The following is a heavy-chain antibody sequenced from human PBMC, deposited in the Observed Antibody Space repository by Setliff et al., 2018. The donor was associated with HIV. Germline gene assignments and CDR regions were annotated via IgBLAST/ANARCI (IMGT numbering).Heavy chain of an antibody. J-gene: IGHJ6*03. CDR2: ITSNGGRT. Sequence: GGSLRLSCAASEFTFNNNGMSWVRQAPGKGLEWVSGITSNGGRTGYADSVKGRFTISRDNSKNTLYLQMSTLRAEDTAVYYCAKTTPSSIRSPYYYYMDVWGKGTTVTVS. D-gene: IGHD6-13*01. CDR3: AKTTPSSIRSPYYYYMDV. CDR1: EFTFNNNG. V-gene: IGHV3-20*04.